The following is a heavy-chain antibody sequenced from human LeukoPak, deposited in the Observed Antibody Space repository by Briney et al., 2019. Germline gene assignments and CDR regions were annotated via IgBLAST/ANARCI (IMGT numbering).Heavy chain of an antibody. CDR1: GGTLSSYT. J-gene: IGHJ6*03. D-gene: IGHD7-27*01. Sequence: SVKVSCKASGGTLSSYTISWVRQAPGQGLEWMGGIIPIFGTTNYAQMLQGRVTITADESTSTAYMELSSLRSEDTAVYYCARGVKSGDYYYYYLDVWGKGTTVTVSS. V-gene: IGHV1-69*13. CDR3: ARGVKSGDYYYYYLDV. CDR2: IIPIFGTT.